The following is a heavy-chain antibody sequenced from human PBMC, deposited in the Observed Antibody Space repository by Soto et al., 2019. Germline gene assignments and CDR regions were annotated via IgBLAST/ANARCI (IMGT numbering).Heavy chain of an antibody. CDR1: GGSISSCSYY. CDR3: ARRSSTWYFDY. D-gene: IGHD6-13*01. V-gene: IGHV4-39*01. Sequence: SETLSLTCTVSGGSISSCSYYWGWIRQPPGKGLEWIGSIYYTGSTYYNSSLKSRVTISVDTSKNQFSLQLSSVIAADTAVYYCARRSSTWYFDYWGPGTLVTVSS. CDR2: IYYTGST. J-gene: IGHJ4*02.